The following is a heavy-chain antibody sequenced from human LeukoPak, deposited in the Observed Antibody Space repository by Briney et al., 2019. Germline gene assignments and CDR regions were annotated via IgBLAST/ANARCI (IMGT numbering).Heavy chain of an antibody. J-gene: IGHJ3*02. D-gene: IGHD3-3*01. CDR3: ASPEWLPDSIDI. V-gene: IGHV3-23*01. CDR2: FSGSGGST. Sequence: GGSLRLSCAASGFTFSNYAMSWVRQAPGKGLEWVSGFSGSGGSTYYADSVKGRFTISGDNSKNTLYLQMNSLRAEDTAVYYCASPEWLPDSIDIWGQGTMVTVSS. CDR1: GFTFSNYA.